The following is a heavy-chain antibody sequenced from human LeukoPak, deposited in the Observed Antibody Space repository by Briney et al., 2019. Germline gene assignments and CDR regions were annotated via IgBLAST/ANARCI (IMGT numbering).Heavy chain of an antibody. V-gene: IGHV3-23*01. CDR3: AKDPLLDPTTDTAMVHYYYYMDV. CDR1: GFTFSSYA. J-gene: IGHJ6*03. CDR2: ISGSGGST. Sequence: PGGSLRLSCAASGFTFSSYAMSWVRQAPGKGLEWVSAISGSGGSTYYADSVKGRFTISRDNSKNTLYLQMNSLRAEDTAVYYCAKDPLLDPTTDTAMVHYYYYMDVWGKGTTVTVSS. D-gene: IGHD5-18*01.